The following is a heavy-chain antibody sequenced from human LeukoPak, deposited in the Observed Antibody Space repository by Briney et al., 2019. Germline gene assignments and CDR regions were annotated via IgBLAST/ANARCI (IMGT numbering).Heavy chain of an antibody. CDR2: IIPIFGTA. J-gene: IGHJ3*02. D-gene: IGHD4-17*01. Sequence: SVKVSCKASRGTFSSYAISWVRQAPGQGLEWMGRIIPIFGTANYAQKFQGRVTITTDESTSTAYMELSSLRSEDTAVYYCAGNYGDESRAFDIWGQGTMVTVSS. CDR1: RGTFSSYA. V-gene: IGHV1-69*05. CDR3: AGNYGDESRAFDI.